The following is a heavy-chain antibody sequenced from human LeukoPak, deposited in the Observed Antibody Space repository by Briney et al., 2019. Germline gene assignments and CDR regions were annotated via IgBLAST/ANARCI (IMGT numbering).Heavy chain of an antibody. CDR3: TRQGEWFGAFDY. V-gene: IGHV3-73*01. CDR2: IRSKANSYAT. J-gene: IGHJ4*02. D-gene: IGHD3-10*01. Sequence: GGSLRLSCAASGLTFSGSAMHWVRQASGKGLEWVGRIRSKANSYATAYSASVKGRFTIPRDDSKNTAYLQMNSLKTEDTAVYYCTRQGEWFGAFDYWGQGTLVTVSS. CDR1: GLTFSGSA.